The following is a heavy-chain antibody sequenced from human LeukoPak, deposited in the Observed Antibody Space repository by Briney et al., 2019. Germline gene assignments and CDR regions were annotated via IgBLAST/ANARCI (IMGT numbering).Heavy chain of an antibody. CDR2: INTNTGNP. J-gene: IGHJ3*02. Sequence: ASVKVSCKASGYTFTSYAMNWVRQAPGQGLEWMGWINTNTGNPTYAQDFTGRFVFSLDTSVSTAYLRISSLKAEDIAVYYCAREGYCSGGSCGNAFGIWGQGTMVTVSS. V-gene: IGHV7-4-1*02. D-gene: IGHD2-15*01. CDR3: AREGYCSGGSCGNAFGI. CDR1: GYTFTSYA.